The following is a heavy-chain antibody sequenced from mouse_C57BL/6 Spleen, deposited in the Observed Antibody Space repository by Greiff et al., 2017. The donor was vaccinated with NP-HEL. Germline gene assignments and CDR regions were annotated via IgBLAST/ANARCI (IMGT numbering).Heavy chain of an antibody. Sequence: LVESGTVLARPGASVKMSCKTSGYTFTSYWITWVKQRPGQGLEWIGDIYPGSGSTYYNEKFKSKATLTVDTSSSTAYMQLSSLTSEDSAVYYCARIRDYWGQGATLTVSS. CDR1: GYTFTSYW. CDR3: ARIRDY. V-gene: IGHV1-55*01. J-gene: IGHJ2*01. CDR2: IYPGSGST.